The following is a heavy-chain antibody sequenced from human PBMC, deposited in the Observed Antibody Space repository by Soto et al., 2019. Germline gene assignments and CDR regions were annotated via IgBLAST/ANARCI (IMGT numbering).Heavy chain of an antibody. D-gene: IGHD7-27*01. J-gene: IGHJ4*02. CDR3: AVSVMGMYDY. CDR1: GCSISSSSYY. V-gene: IGHV4-39*01. CDR2: IYYSGST. Sequence: SETLSLTCTVSGCSISSSSYYWGWIRQPPGKGLEWIGSIYYSGSTYYNPSLKSRVTISVDTSKNQFSLKLSSVTAADTAVYYCAVSVMGMYDYWGQGTLVTVSS.